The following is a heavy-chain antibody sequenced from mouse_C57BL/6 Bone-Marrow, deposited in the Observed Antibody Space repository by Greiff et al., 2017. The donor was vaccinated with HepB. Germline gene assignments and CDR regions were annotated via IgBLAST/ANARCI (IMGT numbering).Heavy chain of an antibody. CDR2: IDPETGGT. Sequence: QVHVKQSGAELVRPGASVTLSCKASGYTFTDYDMHWVKQTPVHGLEWIGAIDPETGGTAYNQKFKGKAILTADKSSSTAYMELRSLTSEDSAVYYCTARDYAMDYWGQGTSVTVSS. J-gene: IGHJ4*01. CDR1: GYTFTDYD. V-gene: IGHV1-15*01. CDR3: TARDYAMDY. D-gene: IGHD3-3*01.